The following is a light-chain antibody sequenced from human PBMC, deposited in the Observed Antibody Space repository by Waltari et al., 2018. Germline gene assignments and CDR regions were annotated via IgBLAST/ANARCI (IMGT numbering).Light chain of an antibody. V-gene: IGLV2-8*01. CDR3: SSYTGSDMDIV. J-gene: IGLJ3*02. Sequence: QSALTQPPSASGSPGQSVTISCTGTSSDVGTYNYVSWYQQHPRKAPKHMIYDVSKRRSGVPDPSSASNSGNRASLTVSGLQAEDEADYYCSSYTGSDMDIVFGGGTKLTVL. CDR1: SSDVGTYNY. CDR2: DVS.